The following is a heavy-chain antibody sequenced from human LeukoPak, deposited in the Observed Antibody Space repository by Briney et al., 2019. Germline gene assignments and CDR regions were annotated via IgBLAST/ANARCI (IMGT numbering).Heavy chain of an antibody. D-gene: IGHD4-17*01. J-gene: IGHJ3*02. CDR3: TSLTTVTSYGDAFDI. V-gene: IGHV3-73*01. Sequence: TGGSLRLSCAASGFTFSGSAMHWVRQASGKGLEWVGRIGSKANSYATAYAASVKGRFTISRDDSKNTAYLQMNSLKTEDTAVYYCTSLTTVTSYGDAFDIWGQGTMVTVSS. CDR2: IGSKANSYAT. CDR1: GFTFSGSA.